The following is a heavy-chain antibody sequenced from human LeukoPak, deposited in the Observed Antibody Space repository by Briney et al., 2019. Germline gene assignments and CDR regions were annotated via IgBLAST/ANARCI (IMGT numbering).Heavy chain of an antibody. CDR2: IYHSGST. V-gene: IGHV4-30-2*05. D-gene: IGHD3-9*01. CDR3: ARGGSLTYYDILTGHAFDI. J-gene: IGHJ3*02. Sequence: PSQTLSLTCAVSGGSISSGGYSWSWIRQPPGKGLEWIGYIYHSGSTYYNPSLKSRVTISVDTSKNQFSLKLSSVTAADTAVYYCARGGSLTYYDILTGHAFDIWGQGTMVTVSS. CDR1: GGSISSGGYS.